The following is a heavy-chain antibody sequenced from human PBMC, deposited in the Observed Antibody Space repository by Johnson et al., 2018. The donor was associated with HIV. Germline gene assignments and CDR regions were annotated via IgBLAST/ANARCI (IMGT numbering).Heavy chain of an antibody. CDR1: GFTFSDYY. V-gene: IGHV3-11*06. CDR2: ISGTSSHM. CDR3: AKDLSGYSYGYGAFDI. D-gene: IGHD5-18*01. J-gene: IGHJ3*02. Sequence: QMLLVESGGGLVKPGGSLRLSCAASGFTFSDYYMTWIRQAPGKGLEWISYISGTSSHMSYADSVKGRFTISRDNSKNTLYLQMNSLRAEDTAVYYCAKDLSGYSYGYGAFDIWGQGTMVTVSS.